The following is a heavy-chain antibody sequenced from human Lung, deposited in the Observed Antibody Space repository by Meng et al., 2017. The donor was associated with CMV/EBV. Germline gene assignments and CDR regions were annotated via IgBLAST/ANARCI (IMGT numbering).Heavy chain of an antibody. CDR2: ISAYNGNT. J-gene: IGHJ6*02. V-gene: IGHV1-18*01. D-gene: IGHD3-10*01. CDR1: GYSFRTFG. CDR3: ARDRVLRGVNGLDV. Sequence: SVKVSXKASGYSFRTFGISWVRKAPGQGLEWMGWISAYNGNTTYTQKLQGRVTMTRDTSTRTVYMELRSLRSDDTAVYYCARDRVLRGVNGLDVWGQGTXVTVSS.